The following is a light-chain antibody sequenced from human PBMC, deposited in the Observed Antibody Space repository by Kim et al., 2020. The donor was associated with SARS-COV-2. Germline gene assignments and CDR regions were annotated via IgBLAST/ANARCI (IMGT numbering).Light chain of an antibody. CDR3: QHLET. J-gene: IGKJ1*01. V-gene: IGKV1-5*03. Sequence: STLSASVGERVTITCRASQSISSWLAWYQQKPGKAPKLLIYKASSLESGVPSRFSGSGSGTEFTLTISSLQPDDFATYYCQHLETFGQGTKVDIK. CDR2: KAS. CDR1: QSISSW.